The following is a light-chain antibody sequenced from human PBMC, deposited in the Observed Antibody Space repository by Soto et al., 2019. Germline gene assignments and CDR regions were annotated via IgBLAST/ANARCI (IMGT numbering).Light chain of an antibody. V-gene: IGLV4-69*01. J-gene: IGLJ2*01. CDR3: QTWGTGTHVV. CDR2: LDSDGSH. CDR1: SGHSSYA. Sequence: QSVLTQSPSASASLGASVKLTCTLSSGHSSYAIAWHQQQPEKGPRYLMKLDSDGSHTKGDAIPDRFSGSSSGAERYLTISSLQSGDEADYYFQTWGTGTHVVFGGGTKLTVL.